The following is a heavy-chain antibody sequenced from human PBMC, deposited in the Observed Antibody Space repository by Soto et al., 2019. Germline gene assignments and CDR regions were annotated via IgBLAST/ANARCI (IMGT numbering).Heavy chain of an antibody. V-gene: IGHV3-23*01. CDR3: EKPYVSSSFQNTPY. Sequence: PGGSLRLSCAGSGFSFSNYAMSWVRQAPGKGLEWVSGISGSGVNTYYADSVKGRFTISRDNSKNTLSLQMNSLRPEDTAVYYCEKPYVSSSFQNTPYGGQGTLVPVSS. D-gene: IGHD3-10*01. CDR1: GFSFSNYA. CDR2: ISGSGVNT. J-gene: IGHJ4*02.